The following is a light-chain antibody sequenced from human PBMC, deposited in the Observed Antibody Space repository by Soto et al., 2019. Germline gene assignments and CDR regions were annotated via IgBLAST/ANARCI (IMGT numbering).Light chain of an antibody. CDR1: QSVSSSY. CDR2: GAS. J-gene: IGKJ3*01. CDR3: QHYGGSTFT. V-gene: IGKV3-20*01. Sequence: EIVLTQSPGTLSLSPGERATLSCRASQSVSSSYLAWYQQKPGQAPRLLIYGASSRATGIPDRFSGSGSGTDFTLTISRLEPEGFAVYYCQHYGGSTFTFGPGTKVDMK.